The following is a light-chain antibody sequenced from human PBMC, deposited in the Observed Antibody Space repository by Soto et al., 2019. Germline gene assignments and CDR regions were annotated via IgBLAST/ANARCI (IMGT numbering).Light chain of an antibody. CDR3: QSSDTSLSALYV. CDR1: NSNIGAGYD. CDR2: GNS. V-gene: IGLV1-40*01. Sequence: QLVLTQPPSVSGAPGQRVTISCTGSNSNIGAGYDVHWYQLLPGTAPKLLIYGNSNRPSGVPDRFSGSKSGTSASLAITGLQAEDYADYYCQSSDTSLSALYVFGTGTKLTVL. J-gene: IGLJ1*01.